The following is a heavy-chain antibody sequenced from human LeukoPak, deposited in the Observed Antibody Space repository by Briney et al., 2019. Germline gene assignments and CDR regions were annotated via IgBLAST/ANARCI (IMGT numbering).Heavy chain of an antibody. CDR3: ARRGSTYCSGGSCYGWFDP. CDR1: GGSFSGYY. V-gene: IGHV4-34*01. J-gene: IGHJ5*02. D-gene: IGHD2-15*01. Sequence: PSESLSVTCAVYGGSFSGYYWSWIRQPPGKGLEWIGEINHSGSTNYNPSLKSRVTISVDTSKNQFPLKLSSVPAADTAVYYCARRGSTYCSGGSCYGWFDPWGQGTLVTVPS. CDR2: INHSGST.